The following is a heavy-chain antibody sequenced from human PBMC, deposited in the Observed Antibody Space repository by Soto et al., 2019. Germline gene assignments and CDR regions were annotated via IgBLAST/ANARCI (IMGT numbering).Heavy chain of an antibody. Sequence: GASVKVSCKASGYTFSIYGISWVRQAPGQGLEWVGWISVYNGNTDYAQDLQGRVTLTTDTSTGTAHMELRSLRSADTAVYYCARDVSSGQLGGMDVWGQGTTVTVSS. V-gene: IGHV1-18*01. CDR1: GYTFSIYG. CDR2: ISVYNGNT. D-gene: IGHD6-19*01. J-gene: IGHJ6*02. CDR3: ARDVSSGQLGGMDV.